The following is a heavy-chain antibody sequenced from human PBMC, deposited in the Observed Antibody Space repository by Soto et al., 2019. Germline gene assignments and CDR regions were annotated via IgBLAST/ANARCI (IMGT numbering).Heavy chain of an antibody. CDR2: IYYSGDT. D-gene: IGHD2-21*02. CDR1: GGSIISGAYY. Sequence: SETLSLTCTVSGGSIISGAYYWSWIRQPPGKGLEWIGYIYYSGDTSYNPSLKSRVTISIDTSKNQFSLKLSSVTAADTAFYYCAREGALLFCGNSDYCSPLDVWGQGTSVTVSS. CDR3: AREGALLFCGNSDYCSPLDV. J-gene: IGHJ6*02. V-gene: IGHV4-30-4*08.